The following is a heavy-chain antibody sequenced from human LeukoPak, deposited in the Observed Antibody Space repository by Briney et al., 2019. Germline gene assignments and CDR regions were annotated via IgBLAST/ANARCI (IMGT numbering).Heavy chain of an antibody. Sequence: GASVKVSCKVSGYTLTELSMHWVRQAPGQGLEWMGWINPNSGGTNYAQKFQGRVTMTRDTSISTAYMELSRLRSEDTAVYYCARGWHEIINDAFDIWGQGTMVTVSS. V-gene: IGHV1-2*02. CDR3: ARGWHEIINDAFDI. CDR2: INPNSGGT. J-gene: IGHJ3*02. CDR1: GYTLTELS. D-gene: IGHD5-24*01.